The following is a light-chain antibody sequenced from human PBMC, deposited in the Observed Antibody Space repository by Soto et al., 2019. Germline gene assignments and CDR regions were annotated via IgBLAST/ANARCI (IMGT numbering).Light chain of an antibody. J-gene: IGKJ1*01. Sequence: IQLTQSPSSLSASVGDTVTITCRASQSISSYLNWYRQKPGKAPKLLIYAASSLQSGAPSRFSGSGSGTDFTLTISSLQPEDFATYYCQQSYSTLWTFGQGTKVDIK. V-gene: IGKV1-39*01. CDR1: QSISSY. CDR3: QQSYSTLWT. CDR2: AAS.